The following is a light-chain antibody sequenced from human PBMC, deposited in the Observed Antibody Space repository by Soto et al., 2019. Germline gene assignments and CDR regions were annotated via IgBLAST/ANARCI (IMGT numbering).Light chain of an antibody. V-gene: IGKV3-20*01. Sequence: EIVFTQSPGTLSVCGVERGTLSCRVSQNLGTLYLAWFQQKSGQAPRLLIYSASRRATGIPDRFTGSGSGTDFTLTINRVEPEDFAVYFCQQYAGSPRTFGQGTKVDIK. CDR3: QQYAGSPRT. J-gene: IGKJ1*01. CDR1: QNLGTLY. CDR2: SAS.